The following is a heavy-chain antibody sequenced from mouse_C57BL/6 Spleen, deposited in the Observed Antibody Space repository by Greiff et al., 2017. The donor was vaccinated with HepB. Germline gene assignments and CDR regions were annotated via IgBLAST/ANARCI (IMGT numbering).Heavy chain of an antibody. J-gene: IGHJ2*01. CDR3: ARSGDLLYFDY. CDR2: IHPNSGST. Sequence: QVQLQQPGAELVKPGASVKLSCKASGYTFTSYWMHWVKQRPGQGLEWIGMIHPNSGSTNYNEKFKSKATLTVDKSSSTAYMQLSSLTSEDSAVYYCARSGDLLYFDYWGQGTTLTVSS. V-gene: IGHV1-64*01. D-gene: IGHD2-10*01. CDR1: GYTFTSYW.